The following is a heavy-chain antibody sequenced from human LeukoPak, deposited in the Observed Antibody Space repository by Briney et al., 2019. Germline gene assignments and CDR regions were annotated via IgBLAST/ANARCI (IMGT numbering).Heavy chain of an antibody. CDR3: ARVGTMVRGVIGVRWFDP. CDR2: ISAYNGNT. V-gene: IGHV1-18*01. CDR1: GYTFTSYG. D-gene: IGHD3-10*01. Sequence: ASVKVSCKASGYTFTSYGVSWVRQAPGQGLEWMGWISAYNGNTNYAQKLQGRVTMTTDTSTSTAYMELRSLRSDDTAVYYCARVGTMVRGVIGVRWFDPWGQGTLVTVSS. J-gene: IGHJ5*02.